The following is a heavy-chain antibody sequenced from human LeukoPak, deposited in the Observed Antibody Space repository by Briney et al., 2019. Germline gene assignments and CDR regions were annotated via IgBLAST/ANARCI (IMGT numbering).Heavy chain of an antibody. CDR2: ISSDGIDK. Sequence: GGSLRLACSVSGVTFRNYGMHWVRQAPGKGLEWVALISSDGIDKLYGASVKGRFTISRDDSKSTLYLQMNSLTAEDTAVYYCTTKVMRGNLGDDYDDWGQGTLVTVSS. D-gene: IGHD5-12*01. CDR1: GVTFRNYG. V-gene: IGHV3-30*03. CDR3: TTKVMRGNLGDDYDD. J-gene: IGHJ4*02.